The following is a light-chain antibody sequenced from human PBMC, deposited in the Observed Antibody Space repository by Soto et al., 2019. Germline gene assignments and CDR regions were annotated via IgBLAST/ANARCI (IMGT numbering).Light chain of an antibody. Sequence: EIVLTQSPATLSLSPGERATLSCRASQSVSSYLAWYQQKPGQAPRLLIYAASTRATGIPDRFSGSGSGTDFTLTISRLDPEDLAVYYCQQYGSSLPWTFGQGTKVDIK. CDR3: QQYGSSLPWT. J-gene: IGKJ1*01. V-gene: IGKV3-20*01. CDR2: AAS. CDR1: QSVSSY.